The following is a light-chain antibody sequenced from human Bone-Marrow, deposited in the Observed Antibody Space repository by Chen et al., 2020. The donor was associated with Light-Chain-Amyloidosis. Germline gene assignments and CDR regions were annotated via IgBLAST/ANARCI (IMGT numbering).Light chain of an antibody. V-gene: IGLV7-43*01. CDR3: LLDSESAQVWM. CDR2: STT. CDR1: TGTVTSGSY. Sequence: QTVVTQEPSLTVSPGGTVTLTCASSTGTVTSGSYAHGCEQKPGQAPRPLIYSTTNKHSLTPARFSGSVLRDTAALTLSDVQPEDEGEYYCLLDSESAQVWMFGGGTKLTVL. J-gene: IGLJ3*02.